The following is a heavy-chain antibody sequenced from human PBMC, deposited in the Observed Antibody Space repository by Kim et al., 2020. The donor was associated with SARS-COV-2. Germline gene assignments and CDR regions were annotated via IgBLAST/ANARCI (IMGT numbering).Heavy chain of an antibody. CDR3: AVNANDGSGVGGFEY. J-gene: IGHJ4*02. CDR2: IKQDGSEK. D-gene: IGHD3-10*01. CDR1: GFTFSSYW. Sequence: GGSLRLSCAASGFTFSSYWMSWVRQAPGKGLEWVANIKQDGSEKYYVDSVKGRFTISRDNAKKSLYLQMNSLRAEDTAVYHCAVNANDGSGVGGFEYWGQGTLLPVSS. V-gene: IGHV3-7*01.